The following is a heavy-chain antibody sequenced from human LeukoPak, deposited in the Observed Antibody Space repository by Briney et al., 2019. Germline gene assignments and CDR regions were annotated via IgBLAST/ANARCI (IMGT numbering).Heavy chain of an antibody. CDR2: IRSKAYGGTT. J-gene: IGHJ1*01. CDR3: TRVLGAARQRSAEYFQH. CDR1: GFTFGDYA. Sequence: PGRSLRLSCTASGFTFGDYAMSWVRQAPGKGLEWVGFIRSKAYGGTTEYAASVKGRFTISRDDSKSIAYLQMNSLKTEDTAVYYCTRVLGAARQRSAEYFQHWGQGTLVTVSS. V-gene: IGHV3-49*04. D-gene: IGHD6-6*01.